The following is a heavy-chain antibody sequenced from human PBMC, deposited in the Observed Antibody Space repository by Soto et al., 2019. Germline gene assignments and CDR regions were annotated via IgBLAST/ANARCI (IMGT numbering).Heavy chain of an antibody. J-gene: IGHJ4*02. CDR3: TTDSGWYVFKYFDY. V-gene: IGHV3-15*01. Sequence: GGSLRLSCAASGFTFSNAWMSWVRQAPGKGLEWVGRIKSKTDGGTTDYAAPVKGRFTISRDDSKNTLYLQMNSLKTEDTAVYYCTTDSGWYVFKYFDYWGQGTLVTVSS. CDR1: GFTFSNAW. CDR2: IKSKTDGGTT. D-gene: IGHD6-19*01.